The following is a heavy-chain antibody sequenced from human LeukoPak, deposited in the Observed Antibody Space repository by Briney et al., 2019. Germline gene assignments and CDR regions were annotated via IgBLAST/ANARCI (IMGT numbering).Heavy chain of an antibody. D-gene: IGHD3-22*01. V-gene: IGHV4-59*01. J-gene: IGHJ4*02. Sequence: SETLSLTCTVSGGSISRYYWSWIRQPPGKGVEWIGYICYSGSTNYKPSLKSRVTISVETSKNQFSLKLRSVTAADTAVYYCARVTGYMIEDYFDYWGQGTLVTVSS. CDR1: GGSISRYY. CDR3: ARVTGYMIEDYFDY. CDR2: ICYSGST.